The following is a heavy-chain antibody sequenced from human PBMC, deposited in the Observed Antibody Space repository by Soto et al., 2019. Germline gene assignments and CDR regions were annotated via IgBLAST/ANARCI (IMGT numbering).Heavy chain of an antibody. CDR3: ARDQYFYDYIWGSYGYFDY. Sequence: ASVKVSCKASGYTFTSYGISWVRQAPVQGLEWMGWISAYNGNTNYAQKLQGRVTMTTDTSTSTAYMELRSLRSDDTAVYYCARDQYFYDYIWGSYGYFDYWGQGTLVTVSS. CDR2: ISAYNGNT. CDR1: GYTFTSYG. J-gene: IGHJ4*02. V-gene: IGHV1-18*01. D-gene: IGHD3-16*01.